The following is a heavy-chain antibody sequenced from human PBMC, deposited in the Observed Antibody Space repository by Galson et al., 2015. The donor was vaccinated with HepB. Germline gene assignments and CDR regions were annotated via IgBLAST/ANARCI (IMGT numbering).Heavy chain of an antibody. Sequence: SLRLSCAASGFTFSSYAMHWVRQAPGKGPEWVAVISYDGSNKYYADSVKDRFTISRDNSKNTLYLQMNSLRAEDTAVYYCARDEEIDYYDYVWGSYRPIRAAFDIWGQGTMVTVSS. V-gene: IGHV3-30-3*01. D-gene: IGHD3-16*02. J-gene: IGHJ3*02. CDR2: ISYDGSNK. CDR3: ARDEEIDYYDYVWGSYRPIRAAFDI. CDR1: GFTFSSYA.